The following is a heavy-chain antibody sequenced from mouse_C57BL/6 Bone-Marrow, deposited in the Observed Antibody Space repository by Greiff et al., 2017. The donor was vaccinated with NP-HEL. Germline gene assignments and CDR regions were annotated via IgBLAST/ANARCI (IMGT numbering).Heavy chain of an antibody. J-gene: IGHJ3*01. CDR3: ARWGFPDYYGSSPWFAY. Sequence: QVQLKQPGAELVKPGASVKLSCKASGYTFTSYWMHWVKQRPGRGLEWIGRIDPNSGGTKYNEKFKSKATLTVDKPSSTAYMQLSSLTSEDSAVYYCARWGFPDYYGSSPWFAYWGQGTLVTVSA. CDR1: GYTFTSYW. V-gene: IGHV1-72*01. CDR2: IDPNSGGT. D-gene: IGHD1-1*01.